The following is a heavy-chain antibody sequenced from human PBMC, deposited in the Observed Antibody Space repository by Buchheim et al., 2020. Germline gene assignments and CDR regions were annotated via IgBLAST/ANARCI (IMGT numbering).Heavy chain of an antibody. CDR2: ISGSGGGT. V-gene: IGHV3-23*01. CDR3: AKGYSSSPLNWFDP. D-gene: IGHD6-6*01. CDR1: GFAFSSYA. Sequence: EVQLLESGGGVVQPGGSLRLSCVASGFAFSSYAMTWVRQAPGKGLEWVSAISGSGGGTYYADSVKGRFTISRDNSKNTLYLQMNGLRADEDTAIYYCAKGYSSSPLNWFDPWGQGTL. J-gene: IGHJ5*02.